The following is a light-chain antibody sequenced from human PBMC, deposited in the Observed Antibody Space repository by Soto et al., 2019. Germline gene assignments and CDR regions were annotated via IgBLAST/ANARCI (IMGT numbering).Light chain of an antibody. CDR3: QQYNNWPLYT. Sequence: EIVMTQSPATLSVSPGERATLSSRASQSVSSNLAWYQQKPGQAPRLLIYGASTRATGIPARFSGSGSGTEFTLTISSLQSEDFAVDYCQQYNNWPLYTFGQGTKLEIK. J-gene: IGKJ2*01. CDR2: GAS. V-gene: IGKV3-15*01. CDR1: QSVSSN.